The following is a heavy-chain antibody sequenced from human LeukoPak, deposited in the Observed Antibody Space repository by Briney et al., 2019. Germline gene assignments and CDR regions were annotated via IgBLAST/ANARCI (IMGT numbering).Heavy chain of an antibody. CDR1: GGSIITYY. CDR3: SRHTPSYYDYFDY. D-gene: IGHD3-16*01. Sequence: PSETLSLTCSVSGGSIITYYWRWVRQPPGKGLEWIGYIYYSGSTNYNPSLKSRVTISLDTSKNQFSLNLSSVTAADSAVYYCSRHTPSYYDYFDYWGQGTLVTVSS. J-gene: IGHJ4*02. CDR2: IYYSGST. V-gene: IGHV4-59*08.